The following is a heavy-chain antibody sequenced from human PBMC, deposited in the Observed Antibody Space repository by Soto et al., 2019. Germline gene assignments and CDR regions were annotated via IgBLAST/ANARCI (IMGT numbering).Heavy chain of an antibody. J-gene: IGHJ6*02. D-gene: IGHD1-7*01. CDR1: GYTFTSYG. CDR3: ARSRDNWNYEGYYYYYGMDV. CDR2: ISAYNGNT. V-gene: IGHV1-18*01. Sequence: ASVKVSCEASGYTFTSYGISWARQAPGQGLEWMGWISAYNGNTNYAQKLQGRVTMTTDTSTSTAYMELRSLRSDDTAVYYCARSRDNWNYEGYYYYYGMDVWGQGTTVTVSS.